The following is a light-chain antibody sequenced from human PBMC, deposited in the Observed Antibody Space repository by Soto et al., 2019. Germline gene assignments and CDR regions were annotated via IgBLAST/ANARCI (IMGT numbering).Light chain of an antibody. CDR2: DAS. Sequence: DIQMTQSPSTLSASVGDRVTITCRASQSISSWLAWYQQKPGKAPKLLIYDASGLESGVPSRFSGSGSGTEFTLTISSLQPDDFATYYCQQYNSYSEFGQGTKVDIK. CDR3: QQYNSYSE. J-gene: IGKJ1*01. V-gene: IGKV1-5*01. CDR1: QSISSW.